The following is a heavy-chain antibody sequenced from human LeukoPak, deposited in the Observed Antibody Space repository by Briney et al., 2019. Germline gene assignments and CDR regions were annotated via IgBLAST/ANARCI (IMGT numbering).Heavy chain of an antibody. CDR3: ARTYVPTYYFDSSGHYQAYFDY. CDR1: GFTFSSYW. CDR2: IKQDGSEK. D-gene: IGHD3-22*01. Sequence: GGSLRLSCAASGFTFSSYWMSWVRQAPGKGLEWVANIKQDGSEKYYVDSVKGRFTITRDNAKNSLYLQMNSLRAEDTAVYYCARTYVPTYYFDSSGHYQAYFDYWGQGTLVTVSS. V-gene: IGHV3-7*01. J-gene: IGHJ4*02.